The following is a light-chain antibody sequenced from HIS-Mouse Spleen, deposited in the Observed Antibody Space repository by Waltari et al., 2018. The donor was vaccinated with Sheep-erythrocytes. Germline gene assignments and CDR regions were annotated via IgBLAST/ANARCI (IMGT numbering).Light chain of an antibody. CDR1: QGISSA. Sequence: AIQLTQSPSSLSASVGDRVTITCRASQGISSALAWYQQKPGKAPKLLIYDGSSLESGVPSRFSGSGSGTDFTLTISSLQPEDFTTYYCQQFNNYPRTFGQGTKVEIK. CDR3: QQFNNYPRT. J-gene: IGKJ1*01. V-gene: IGKV1D-13*01. CDR2: DGS.